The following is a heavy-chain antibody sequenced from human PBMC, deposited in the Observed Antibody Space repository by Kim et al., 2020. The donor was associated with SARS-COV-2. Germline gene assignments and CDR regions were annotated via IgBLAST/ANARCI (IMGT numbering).Heavy chain of an antibody. Sequence: SETLSLTCTVSGGSISSYYWSWIRQPPGKGLEWIGYIYYSGSTNYNPSLKSRVTISVDTSKNQFSLKLSSVTAADTAVYYCARDLWYGSGSYPEIYYYYGMDVWGQGTTVTVSS. CDR1: GGSISSYY. J-gene: IGHJ6*02. D-gene: IGHD3-10*01. CDR2: IYYSGST. V-gene: IGHV4-59*01. CDR3: ARDLWYGSGSYPEIYYYYGMDV.